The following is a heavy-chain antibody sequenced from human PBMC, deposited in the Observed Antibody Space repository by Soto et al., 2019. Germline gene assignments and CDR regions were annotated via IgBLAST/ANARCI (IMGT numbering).Heavy chain of an antibody. Sequence: GGSLRLSCAASGFTFSSYAMSWVRQAPGKGLEWVSAISGSGGSTYYADSVKGRFTISRDNSKNTLYLQMNSLRAEDTAVYYCAKDRYYGSGTVMVDYYYYYMDVWGKGTTVTVSS. D-gene: IGHD3-10*01. J-gene: IGHJ6*03. CDR2: ISGSGGST. CDR1: GFTFSSYA. CDR3: AKDRYYGSGTVMVDYYYYYMDV. V-gene: IGHV3-23*01.